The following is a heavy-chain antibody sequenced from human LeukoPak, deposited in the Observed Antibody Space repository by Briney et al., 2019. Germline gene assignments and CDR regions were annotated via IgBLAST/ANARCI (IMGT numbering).Heavy chain of an antibody. D-gene: IGHD3-16*02. J-gene: IGHJ4*02. CDR3: ARGGMTYYDYVWGSYPLAY. Sequence: GGSLRLSCAASGFTFSSYSMNWVRQAPGKGLEWVSSISSSSSYKYYADSVKGRFTISRDNAKNTLYLQMNSMRAEDTAVYYCARGGMTYYDYVWGSYPLAYWGQGTLVTVSS. V-gene: IGHV3-21*01. CDR1: GFTFSSYS. CDR2: ISSSSSYK.